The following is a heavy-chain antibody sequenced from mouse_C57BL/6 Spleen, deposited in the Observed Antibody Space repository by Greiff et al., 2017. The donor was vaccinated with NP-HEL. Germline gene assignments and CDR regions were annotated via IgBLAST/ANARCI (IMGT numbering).Heavy chain of an antibody. J-gene: IGHJ4*01. CDR1: GFTFSDYG. Sequence: DVKLVESGGGLVKPGGSLKLSCAASGFTFSDYGMHWVRQAPEKGLEWVAYISSGSSTIYYADTVKGRFTISRDNAKNTLFLQMTSLRSEDTAMYYCARGDSSLYYYAMDYWGQGTSVTVSS. CDR2: ISSGSSTI. V-gene: IGHV5-17*01. D-gene: IGHD6-1*01. CDR3: ARGDSSLYYYAMDY.